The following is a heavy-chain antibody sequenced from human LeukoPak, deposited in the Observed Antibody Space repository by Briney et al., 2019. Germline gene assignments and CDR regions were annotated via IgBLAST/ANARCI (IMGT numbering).Heavy chain of an antibody. Sequence: SETLSLTCTVTGDSIFTTRYHWGWIRQPPGKGLEWIGEINHSGSTNYNPSLKSRVTISVDTSKNQFSLKLSSVTAADTAVYYCARVGSGSYYWASYYGMDVWGQGTTVTVSS. D-gene: IGHD1-26*01. CDR2: INHSGST. CDR1: GDSIFTTRYH. V-gene: IGHV4-39*07. CDR3: ARVGSGSYYWASYYGMDV. J-gene: IGHJ6*02.